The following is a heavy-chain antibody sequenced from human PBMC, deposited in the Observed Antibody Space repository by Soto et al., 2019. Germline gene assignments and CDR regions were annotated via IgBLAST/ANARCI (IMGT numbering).Heavy chain of an antibody. V-gene: IGHV3-48*03. Sequence: GGSLRLSCAASGFILSSYEMNWVRQAPGKGLEWVSYISSSGSTTYYADSVKGRFTISRDNAKNSLYLQMNSLRAEDTAVYYCASVPYGDPFDNWGQGTLVTVSS. CDR2: ISSSGSTT. CDR3: ASVPYGDPFDN. D-gene: IGHD4-17*01. J-gene: IGHJ4*02. CDR1: GFILSSYE.